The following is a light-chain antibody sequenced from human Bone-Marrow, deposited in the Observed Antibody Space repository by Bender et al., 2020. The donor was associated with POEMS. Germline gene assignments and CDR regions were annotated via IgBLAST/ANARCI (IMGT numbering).Light chain of an antibody. Sequence: QSVLTQPPSASVTPGQRVTISCSGSNSNIGTNAVNWYQQFPVTAPKPLIYSDDQRPSGVPDRFYAFKSGASASLAISGLQSEDEADYDCAACDAGLGGEVFGGGTKLTVL. CDR1: NSNIGTNA. CDR2: SDD. CDR3: AACDAGLGGEV. J-gene: IGLJ3*02. V-gene: IGLV1-44*01.